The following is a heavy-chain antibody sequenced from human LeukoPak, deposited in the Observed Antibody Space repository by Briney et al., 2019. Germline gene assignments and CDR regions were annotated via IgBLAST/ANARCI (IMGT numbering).Heavy chain of an antibody. Sequence: GGSLRPSCAASGFTFSNAWMSWVRQAPGKGLEWVGRIKSKTDGGTTDYAAPVKGRFTISRDDSKNTLYLQMNSLKTEDTAVYYCSADPAMVNFCYWGQGTLVTVSS. CDR3: SADPAMVNFCY. V-gene: IGHV3-15*01. D-gene: IGHD5-18*01. J-gene: IGHJ4*02. CDR2: IKSKTDGGTT. CDR1: GFTFSNAW.